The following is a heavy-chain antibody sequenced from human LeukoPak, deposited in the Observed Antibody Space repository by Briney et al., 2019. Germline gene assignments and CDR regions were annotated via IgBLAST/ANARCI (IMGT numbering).Heavy chain of an antibody. CDR3: VRDHHRRHYDSQARDTFDI. Sequence: GGSLRLSCAASGFIFSSYSMNWVRQAPGKGLEWVSYISSSSSTIYYTDSVKGRFTISRDNAKNSLYLQMSSLRAEDTAVYYCVRDHHRRHYDSQARDTFDIWGQGTMVTVSS. J-gene: IGHJ3*02. D-gene: IGHD3-22*01. CDR1: GFIFSSYS. CDR2: ISSSSSTI. V-gene: IGHV3-48*01.